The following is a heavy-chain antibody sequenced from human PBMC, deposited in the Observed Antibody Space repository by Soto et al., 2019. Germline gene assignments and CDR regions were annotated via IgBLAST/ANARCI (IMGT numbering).Heavy chain of an antibody. Sequence: PEESLKISCKGSGYSFTSYWIGWVRQMPGKGLEWMGIIYPGDSDTRYSPSFQGQVTISADKSISTAYLQWSSLKASDTAMYYCARQGYGDYVSHYYYYMDVWGKGTKVTVSS. CDR1: GYSFTSYW. D-gene: IGHD4-17*01. J-gene: IGHJ6*03. V-gene: IGHV5-51*01. CDR2: IYPGDSDT. CDR3: ARQGYGDYVSHYYYYMDV.